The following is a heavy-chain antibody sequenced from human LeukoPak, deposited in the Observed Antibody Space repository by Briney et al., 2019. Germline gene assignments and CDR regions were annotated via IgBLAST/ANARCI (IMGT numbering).Heavy chain of an antibody. Sequence: ASVKVSCKASGYTFTSYGISWVRQAPGQGLEWMGWISAYNGNTNYAQKLQGRVTMTTDTSTSTAYMELSSLRSEDTAVYYCAREVSVAPEYYYYMDVWGKGTTVTISS. CDR2: ISAYNGNT. CDR1: GYTFTSYG. J-gene: IGHJ6*03. V-gene: IGHV1-18*01. CDR3: AREVSVAPEYYYYMDV. D-gene: IGHD2-21*01.